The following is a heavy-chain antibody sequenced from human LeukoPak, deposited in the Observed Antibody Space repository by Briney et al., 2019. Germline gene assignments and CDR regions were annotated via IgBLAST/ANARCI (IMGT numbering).Heavy chain of an antibody. J-gene: IGHJ6*02. V-gene: IGHV1-8*01. Sequence: ASVKVSCKASGYTFTSYDINWVRQATGQGLEWMGWMNPNSGNTGYAQKFQGRVTMTRNTSISTAYMELSSLRSEDTAVYYCARGEVSSWYYYGMDVWGQGTTVTVSS. CDR3: ARGEVSSWYYYGMDV. D-gene: IGHD6-6*01. CDR1: GYTFTSYD. CDR2: MNPNSGNT.